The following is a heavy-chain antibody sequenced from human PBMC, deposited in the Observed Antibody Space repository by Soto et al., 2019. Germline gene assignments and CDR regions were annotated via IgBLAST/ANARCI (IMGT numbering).Heavy chain of an antibody. D-gene: IGHD2-8*01. J-gene: IGHJ4*02. CDR1: GGSITSSSYY. V-gene: IGHV4-39*02. CDR3: ARGWGKYFGVNDF. CDR2: IYYSGST. Sequence: SETLSLTCTVSGGSITSSSYYWGWIRQPPGKGLEWIGSIYYSGSTYYNPSLKSRVTLTADPSTSTSYMELRSLTSDDTAVYYCARGWGKYFGVNDFWGQGTLVTVSS.